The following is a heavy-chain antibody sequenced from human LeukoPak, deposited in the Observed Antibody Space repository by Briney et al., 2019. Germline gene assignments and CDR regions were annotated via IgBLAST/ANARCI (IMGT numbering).Heavy chain of an antibody. V-gene: IGHV1-69*13. CDR3: ARDLYPAEYSSSYIDY. CDR1: GGTFSSYA. D-gene: IGHD6-6*01. CDR2: IIPIFGTA. J-gene: IGHJ4*02. Sequence: SVKVSCKASGGTFSSYAISWVRQAPGQGLEWMGGIIPIFGTANYAQKFQGRVTITADESTSTAYMELSSLRSEDTAVYYCARDLYPAEYSSSYIDYWGQGTLVTVSS.